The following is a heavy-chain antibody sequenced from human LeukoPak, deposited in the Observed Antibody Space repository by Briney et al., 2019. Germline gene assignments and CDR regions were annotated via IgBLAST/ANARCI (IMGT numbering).Heavy chain of an antibody. Sequence: SETLSLTCAVYIDSFSNYHWNWIRQTPSKGLEWIGEVNEVGGTNISPSLRNRVILSVDTSKNQFFLKLISVTVADTAVYYCARGQGATVPQVGKNWFNPWGQGTRVTVSS. CDR2: VNEVGGT. D-gene: IGHD1-26*01. CDR1: IDSFSNYH. V-gene: IGHV4-34*01. J-gene: IGHJ5*02. CDR3: ARGQGATVPQVGKNWFNP.